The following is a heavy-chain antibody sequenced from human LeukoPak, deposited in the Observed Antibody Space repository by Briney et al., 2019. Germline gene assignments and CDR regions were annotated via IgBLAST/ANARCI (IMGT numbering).Heavy chain of an antibody. J-gene: IGHJ4*02. CDR1: GGSFSGYY. Sequence: SETLSLTCAVYGGSFSGYYWSWIRQPPGKGLEWIGEINHSGGNNYNPSLKSRVTISVDTSKNQFSLKLSSVTAADTAVYFCARDTTPYSSGWYDYWGQGTLVTVSS. V-gene: IGHV4-34*01. CDR3: ARDTTPYSSGWYDY. CDR2: INHSGGN. D-gene: IGHD6-19*01.